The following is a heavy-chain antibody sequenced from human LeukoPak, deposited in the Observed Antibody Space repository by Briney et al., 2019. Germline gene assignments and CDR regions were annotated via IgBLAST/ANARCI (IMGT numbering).Heavy chain of an antibody. CDR1: GYTLTDFS. J-gene: IGHJ4*02. D-gene: IGHD3-22*01. CDR3: ATLDSYYDNSGRPLIPD. Sequence: ASVKVSCNISGYTLTDFSMHWVRQAPGKGLEWMGGFNREDDEPIYAPHFRGRVTVTEDTSTDTAYMELSSLRSEDPAVYYCATLDSYYDNSGRPLIPDWGQGTLVTVSS. V-gene: IGHV1-24*01. CDR2: FNREDDEP.